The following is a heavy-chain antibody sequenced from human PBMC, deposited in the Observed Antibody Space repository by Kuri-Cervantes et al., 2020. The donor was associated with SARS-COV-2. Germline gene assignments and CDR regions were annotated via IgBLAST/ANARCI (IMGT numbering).Heavy chain of an antibody. J-gene: IGHJ6*02. V-gene: IGHV4-61*02. CDR1: GGSISSGSYY. CDR3: ARAPQGWLEKVYYYYYGMDV. CDR2: IYTSGST. D-gene: IGHD5-24*01. Sequence: LRLSCTVSGGSISSGSYYWSWIRQPAGKGLEWIGRIYTSGSTNYNPSLKSRVTISVDTSKNQFSLKLSSVTAADTAVYYCARAPQGWLEKVYYYYYGMDVWGQGTTVTVSS.